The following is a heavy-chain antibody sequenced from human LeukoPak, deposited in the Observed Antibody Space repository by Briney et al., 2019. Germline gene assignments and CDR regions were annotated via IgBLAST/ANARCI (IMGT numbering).Heavy chain of an antibody. CDR1: GFTFSDYY. Sequence: GGSLRLSCAASGFTFSDYYMSWIRQAPGKGLEWVSYISSSGSTIYYADSVKGRFTISRDNAKNSLYLQMNSLRAEDTAVYYCARALNLLDPVTLDYWGQGTLVTVSS. J-gene: IGHJ4*02. CDR3: ARALNLLDPVTLDY. CDR2: ISSSGSTI. D-gene: IGHD1-1*01. V-gene: IGHV3-11*04.